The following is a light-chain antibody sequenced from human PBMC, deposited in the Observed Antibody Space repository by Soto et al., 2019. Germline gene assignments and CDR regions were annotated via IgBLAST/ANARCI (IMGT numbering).Light chain of an antibody. CDR3: LLDFGYFWA. Sequence: IVMTQSPATLSLSPGEKATLSCRASQSISNNFAWFQQKPGQVPRLLIYGASNRATGVSARFSGSGSGTEFTLTISSLQSEDFATYYCLLDFGYFWAFGQGTKVDIK. V-gene: IGKV3-15*01. J-gene: IGKJ1*01. CDR2: GAS. CDR1: QSISNN.